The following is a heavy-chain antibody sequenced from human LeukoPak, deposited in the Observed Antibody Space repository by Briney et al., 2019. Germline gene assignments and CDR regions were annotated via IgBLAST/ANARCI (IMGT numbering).Heavy chain of an antibody. CDR1: GYTFTGYY. D-gene: IGHD6-13*01. V-gene: IGHV7-4-1*02. Sequence: SVKVSCKASGYTFTGYYMHWVRQAPGQGLEWMGWINTNTGNPTYAQGFTGRFVFSLDTSVSTAYLQISSLKAEDTAVYHCARVGNGGSRWYYFDYWGQGTLVTVSS. J-gene: IGHJ4*02. CDR3: ARVGNGGSRWYYFDY. CDR2: INTNTGNP.